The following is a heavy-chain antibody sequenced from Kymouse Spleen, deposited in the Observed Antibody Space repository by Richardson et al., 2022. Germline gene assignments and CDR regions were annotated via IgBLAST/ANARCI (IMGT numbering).Heavy chain of an antibody. CDR2: IWYDGSNK. V-gene: IGHV3-33*01. D-gene: IGHD4-23*01. Sequence: QVQLVESGGGVVQPGRSLRLSCAASGFTFSSYGMHWVRQAPGKGLEWVAVIWYDGSNKYYADSVKGRFTISRDNSKNTLYLQMNSLRAEDTAVYYCARDYGGNEGFDPWGQGTLVTVSS. J-gene: IGHJ5*02. CDR3: ARDYGGNEGFDP. CDR1: GFTFSSYG.